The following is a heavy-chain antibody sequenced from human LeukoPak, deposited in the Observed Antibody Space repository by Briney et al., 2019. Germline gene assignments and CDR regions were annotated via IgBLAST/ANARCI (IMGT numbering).Heavy chain of an antibody. CDR1: GGSLSSSNW. Sequence: SGTLSLTCAVSGGSLSSSNWWSWVRQPPGKGLEWIGEIYHSGSTNYNPSLKSRVTISVDKSKNQFSLKLSSVTAADTAVYYCARAHCSSTSCYEVAFDIWGQGTMVTVSS. CDR3: ARAHCSSTSCYEVAFDI. J-gene: IGHJ3*02. CDR2: IYHSGST. D-gene: IGHD2-2*01. V-gene: IGHV4-4*02.